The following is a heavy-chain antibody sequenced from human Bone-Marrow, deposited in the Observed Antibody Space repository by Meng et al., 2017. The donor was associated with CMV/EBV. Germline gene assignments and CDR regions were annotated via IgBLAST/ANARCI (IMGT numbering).Heavy chain of an antibody. D-gene: IGHD1-1*01. CDR2: IYYSGST. CDR3: ARTYRRAFDI. J-gene: IGHJ3*02. V-gene: IGHV4-39*07. Sequence: SETLSLTCTASGGSVSSGSYYWGWIRQPPGKGLEWIGSIYYSGSTYYNPSLKSRVTISVDTSKNQFSLKLSSVTAADTAVYYCARTYRRAFDIWGQGTMVTVSS. CDR1: GGSVSSGSYY.